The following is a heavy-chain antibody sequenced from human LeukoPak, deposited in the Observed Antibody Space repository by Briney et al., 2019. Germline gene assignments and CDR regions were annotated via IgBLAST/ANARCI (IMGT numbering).Heavy chain of an antibody. CDR3: ARGSRSIYDILTGPLDY. V-gene: IGHV1-69*05. D-gene: IGHD3-9*01. CDR1: GGTFSSYA. CDR2: IIPIFGTA. Sequence: SVKVSCKASGGTFSSYAISWVRQAPGQGLEWMGGIIPIFGTANYAQKFQGRVTITTDESTSTAYMELSSLRSEDTAAYYCARGSRSIYDILTGPLDYWGQGTLVTVSS. J-gene: IGHJ4*02.